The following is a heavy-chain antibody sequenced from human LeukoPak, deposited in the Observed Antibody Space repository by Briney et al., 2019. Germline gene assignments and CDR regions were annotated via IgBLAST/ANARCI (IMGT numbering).Heavy chain of an antibody. CDR1: GFTFSRYE. V-gene: IGHV3-48*03. J-gene: IGHJ3*02. Sequence: QPGGSLRLSCAASGFTFSRYEMNWVRQAPGKGLEFVSHISSGGTVIYYADSVKGRFTISRDNAKNSLDLHMNSLRAEDTAVYYCARGIFDIWGQGTMVTVSS. CDR2: ISSGGTVI. CDR3: ARGIFDI.